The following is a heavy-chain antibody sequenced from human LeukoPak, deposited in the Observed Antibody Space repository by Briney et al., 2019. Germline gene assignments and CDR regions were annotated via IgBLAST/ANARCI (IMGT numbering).Heavy chain of an antibody. D-gene: IGHD5-18*01. V-gene: IGHV4-39*01. J-gene: IGHJ4*02. CDR1: GGSISSSSYY. Sequence: SETLSLTCTVSGGSISSSSYYWGWIRQPPGKGLEWIGSIYYSGSSYYNPSLKSRVTISLHTSKNQFSLKLSSVTAAVTAVYYCARHVDTATDYFDYWGQGTLVTVSS. CDR2: IYYSGSS. CDR3: ARHVDTATDYFDY.